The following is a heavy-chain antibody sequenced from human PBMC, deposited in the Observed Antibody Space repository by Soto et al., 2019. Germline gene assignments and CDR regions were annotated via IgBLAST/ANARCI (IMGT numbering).Heavy chain of an antibody. CDR1: GFIVSNHY. D-gene: IGHD6-19*01. Sequence: VPLVESGGDLVQPGGSLRLSCAASGFIVSNHYMIWVRQAPGKGLEWVSVIYSGGSTYYADSVKGRFTISRHNSKNTLYLQMNSLRPEDTAVYYCARGSGWRGGDRTFDIWGQGTMVTVSS. CDR3: ARGSGWRGGDRTFDI. V-gene: IGHV3-53*04. J-gene: IGHJ3*02. CDR2: IYSGGST.